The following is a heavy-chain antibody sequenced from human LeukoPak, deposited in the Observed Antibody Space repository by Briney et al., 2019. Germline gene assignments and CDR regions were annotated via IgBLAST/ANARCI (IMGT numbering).Heavy chain of an antibody. J-gene: IGHJ4*02. D-gene: IGHD2-21*02. Sequence: GGSLRLSCAASGFTFSSYAMSWVRQAPGKGLEWVSSISSSSSYIYYAYSVKGRFTISRDNAKNSLYLQMNSLRAEDTAVYYCARDLKVTAMSPIDYWGQGTLVTVSS. CDR3: ARDLKVTAMSPIDY. CDR1: GFTFSSYA. CDR2: ISSSSSYI. V-gene: IGHV3-21*01.